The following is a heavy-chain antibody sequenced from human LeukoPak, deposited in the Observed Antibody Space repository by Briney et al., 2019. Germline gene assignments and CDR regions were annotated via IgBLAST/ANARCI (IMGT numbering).Heavy chain of an antibody. V-gene: IGHV4-59*01. CDR1: GGSISSYY. D-gene: IGHD2-15*01. CDR2: IYYSGST. Sequence: PSETLSLTCTVSGGSISSYYWSWIRQPPGKGPEWIGYIYYSGSTNYNPSLKSRVTISVDTSKNQFSLKLSSVTAADTAVYYCAASPLGYCSGGSCLLVHWGQGTLVTVSS. CDR3: AASPLGYCSGGSCLLVH. J-gene: IGHJ1*01.